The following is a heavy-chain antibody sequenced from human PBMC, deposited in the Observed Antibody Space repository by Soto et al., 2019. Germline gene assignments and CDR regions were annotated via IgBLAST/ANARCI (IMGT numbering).Heavy chain of an antibody. CDR3: ARGPMIALDY. CDR1: GGSISSDDNY. CDR2: IYYSGST. Sequence: QVQLQESGPGPVKLSQTLCLTCTVSGGSISSDDNYWSWIRQPPGKGPEWLGYIYYSGSTYYNPSLKSRVTISVDTSKNQFSLKLSSVTAADTAVYYCARGPMIALDYWGQGTLVTVSS. D-gene: IGHD3-22*01. J-gene: IGHJ4*02. V-gene: IGHV4-30-4*01.